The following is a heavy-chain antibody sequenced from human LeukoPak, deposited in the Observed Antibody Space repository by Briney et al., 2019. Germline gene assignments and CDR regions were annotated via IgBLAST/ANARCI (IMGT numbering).Heavy chain of an antibody. J-gene: IGHJ3*02. CDR1: GFTFDDYG. D-gene: IGHD3-3*01. CDR3: ARALGAVLGITIFGVDSAFDI. CDR2: INWNGGST. Sequence: GSLRLSCAASGFTFDDYGMSWVRQAPGKGLEWVSGINWNGGSTGYADSVKGRFTISRDNAKNSLYLQMNSLRAEDTALYYCARALGAVLGITIFGVDSAFDIWGQGTMVTVSS. V-gene: IGHV3-20*04.